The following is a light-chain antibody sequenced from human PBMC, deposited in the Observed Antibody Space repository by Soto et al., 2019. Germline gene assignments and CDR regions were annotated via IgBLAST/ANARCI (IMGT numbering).Light chain of an antibody. CDR2: EVN. V-gene: IGLV2-23*02. CDR1: SSDVGSYDA. J-gene: IGLJ1*01. CDR3: CSYAGTSYV. Sequence: QSVLTQPASVSGSPGQSITISCTGTSSDVGSYDAVSWYQHHPGKVPKLMIYEVNKRPSGVSYRFSGSKSGNTASLTISGLQAEDEADYYCCSYAGTSYVFGSGTKVTLL.